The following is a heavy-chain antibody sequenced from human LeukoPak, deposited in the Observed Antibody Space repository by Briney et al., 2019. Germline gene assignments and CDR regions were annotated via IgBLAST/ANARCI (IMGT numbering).Heavy chain of an antibody. D-gene: IGHD5-18*01. CDR1: GFTFSSYW. CDR2: IKQDGSAT. CDR3: ARVDTAYFYYYYMDV. Sequence: PGGSLRLSCAASGFTFSSYWMSWVRQAPGKGLEWVANIKQDGSATYYVDSVKGRFSISRDNAKYSLYLQMNSLRVEDTAVYCCARVDTAYFYYYYMDVWAKGTTVTVSS. V-gene: IGHV3-7*01. J-gene: IGHJ6*03.